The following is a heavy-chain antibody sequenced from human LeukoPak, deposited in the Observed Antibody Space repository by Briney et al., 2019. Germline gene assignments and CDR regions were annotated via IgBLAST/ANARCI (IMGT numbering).Heavy chain of an antibody. V-gene: IGHV3-23*01. J-gene: IGHJ4*02. CDR3: AKVHYDILTAKGPQLVYFDY. Sequence: PGGSLRLSCAASGFTFSSYAMSWVRQAPGKGLEWVSAISGSGGSTYYADSVKGRFTIARDNSKNTLYLQMNSLRAEDPAVYYCAKVHYDILTAKGPQLVYFDYWGQGTLVTVSS. D-gene: IGHD3-9*01. CDR2: ISGSGGST. CDR1: GFTFSSYA.